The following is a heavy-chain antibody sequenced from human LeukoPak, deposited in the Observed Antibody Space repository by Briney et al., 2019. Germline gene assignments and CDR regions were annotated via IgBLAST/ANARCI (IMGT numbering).Heavy chain of an antibody. CDR1: GGSISSYY. CDR2: IYYSGST. V-gene: IGHV4-59*13. Sequence: SETLSLTCTVSGGSISSYYWSWIRQPPGKGLEWIGYIYYSGSTNYNPSLKSRVTISVDTSKNQFSLKLSSVTAADTAVYYCARSKLTGSAFDIWGQGTMVTVSS. CDR3: ARSKLTGSAFDI. D-gene: IGHD1-14*01. J-gene: IGHJ3*02.